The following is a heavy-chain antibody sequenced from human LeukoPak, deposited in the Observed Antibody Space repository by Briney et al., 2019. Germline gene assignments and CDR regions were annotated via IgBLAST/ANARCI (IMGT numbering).Heavy chain of an antibody. V-gene: IGHV3-9*01. CDR1: GFTFDDYA. D-gene: IGHD3-22*01. J-gene: IGHJ3*02. Sequence: PGGSLRLSCVASGFTFDDYAMHWVRQAPGKGLEWVSGISWNSGSIGYADSVKGRFTISRDNAKNSLYLQMNSLRAEDTALYYCAKDIEDSSGYYSSAFDIWGQGTMVTVSS. CDR3: AKDIEDSSGYYSSAFDI. CDR2: ISWNSGSI.